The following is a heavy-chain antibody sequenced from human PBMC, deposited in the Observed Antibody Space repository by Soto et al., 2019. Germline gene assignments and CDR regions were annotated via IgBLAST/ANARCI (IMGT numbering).Heavy chain of an antibody. CDR2: ISRDGSNA. CDR3: ARDDEGRSDSDLGY. J-gene: IGHJ4*02. Sequence: QVQLVESGGGVVQPGRSPTLSCAASGFTFSSYVIHWVRQTPDKGLEWVAFISRDGSNAYYADSVKGRFTISRDNSKNTLYLEMTRLRAEDTAVYYCARDDEGRSDSDLGYWGQGALVTV. V-gene: IGHV3-30-3*01. D-gene: IGHD3-22*01. CDR1: GFTFSSYV.